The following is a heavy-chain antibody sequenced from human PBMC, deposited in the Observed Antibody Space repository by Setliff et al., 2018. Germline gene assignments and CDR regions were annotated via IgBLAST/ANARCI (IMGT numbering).Heavy chain of an antibody. D-gene: IGHD3-16*01. J-gene: IGHJ4*02. V-gene: IGHV4-59*01. CDR2: IYYSGST. CDR1: GGSISSYY. CDR3: ARLRGAFDY. Sequence: PSETLSLTCTVSGGSISSYYWSWIRQPPGKRLEGIGYIYYSGSTNYNPSLESRVTISVDTSKNQFSLRLNSATAADTAVYYCARLRGAFDYWGQGTLVTV.